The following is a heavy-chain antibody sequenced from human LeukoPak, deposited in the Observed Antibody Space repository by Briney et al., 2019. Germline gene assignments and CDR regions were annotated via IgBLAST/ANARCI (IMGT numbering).Heavy chain of an antibody. V-gene: IGHV3-33*06. D-gene: IGHD2-21*02. Sequence: GRSLRLSCAASGFTFSSYGMHWVRQAPGKGLEWVAVIWYDGSNKYYADSVKGRFTISRDNSKNTLYLQMNSLRAEDTAVYYCAKDSEELVCCGGDCYFNWYFDLWGRGTLVTVSS. CDR2: IWYDGSNK. CDR1: GFTFSSYG. CDR3: AKDSEELVCCGGDCYFNWYFDL. J-gene: IGHJ2*01.